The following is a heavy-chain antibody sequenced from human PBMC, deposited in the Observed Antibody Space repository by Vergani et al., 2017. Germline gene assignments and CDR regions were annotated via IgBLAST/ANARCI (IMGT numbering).Heavy chain of an antibody. CDR1: GFSFHSYW. V-gene: IGHV3-74*03. CDR3: ARARCIETCYMSNWLDS. J-gene: IGHJ5*01. CDR2: IKSDGNIT. D-gene: IGHD3-9*01. Sequence: DVHLAESGGGFFQPGGSLRLSCSASGFSFHSYWMHLFRPVPGKGLFLVSRIKSDGNITAYADSVKGRFTISRDNAQNKLYLQMNSLRVENTGFYYCARARCIETCYMSNWLDSWGQGTLVTVSS.